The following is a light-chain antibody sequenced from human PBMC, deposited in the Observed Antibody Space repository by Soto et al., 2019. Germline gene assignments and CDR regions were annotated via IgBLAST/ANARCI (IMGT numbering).Light chain of an antibody. CDR3: QQYGGT. V-gene: IGKV3-20*01. Sequence: EIVSTQSPGTLSLSPGERATLSCRASQSVSSSYLAWYQQKPGQAPRLLIYGASSRATGIPDRFTGCGSGTDFTLTISRLEPEDFAVYYCQQYGGTFGPGTKVDIK. CDR1: QSVSSSY. CDR2: GAS. J-gene: IGKJ3*01.